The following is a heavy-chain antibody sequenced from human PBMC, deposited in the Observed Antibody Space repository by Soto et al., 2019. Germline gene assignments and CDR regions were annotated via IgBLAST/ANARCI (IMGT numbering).Heavy chain of an antibody. Sequence: EVQLVESGGGLVQPGGSLRLSCAASGLTVSSNYMSWVRQAPGKGLEWVSVMYSGGSTYYADSVKGRFIISRDNYKKTVYLQMDSLRVVDTAVYYCARDSSLHQRLFYGMDVWGQGTTVTVSS. CDR3: ARDSSLHQRLFYGMDV. CDR2: MYSGGST. V-gene: IGHV3-66*01. D-gene: IGHD6-25*01. CDR1: GLTVSSNY. J-gene: IGHJ6*02.